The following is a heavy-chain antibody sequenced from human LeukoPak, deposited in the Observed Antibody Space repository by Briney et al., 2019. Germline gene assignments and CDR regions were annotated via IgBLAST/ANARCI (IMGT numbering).Heavy chain of an antibody. CDR2: IIPIFGTA. J-gene: IGHJ4*02. V-gene: IGHV1-69*06. CDR3: ARGSSGGRVDY. CDR1: GCTFSSYA. D-gene: IGHD2-15*01. Sequence: SVKVPCKASGCTFSSYAISWVRQAPGQGLEWMGGIIPIFGTANYAQKFQGRVTITADKSTSTAYMELSSLRSEDTAVYYCARGSSGGRVDYWGQGTLVTVSS.